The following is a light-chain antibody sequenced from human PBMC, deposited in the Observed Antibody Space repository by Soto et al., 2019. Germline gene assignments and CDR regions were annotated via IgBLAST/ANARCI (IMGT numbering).Light chain of an antibody. CDR3: QHYNNYPFA. Sequence: DIQMTQSPSTLSASVGERVTITCRASQSISSWLAWYQQKPGKAPKLLISGASTLESGIPSSFSGSGSGTEFTLTISSLQPDDFATYYCQHYNNYPFAFGGGTKVEIK. J-gene: IGKJ4*01. CDR2: GAS. CDR1: QSISSW. V-gene: IGKV1-5*01.